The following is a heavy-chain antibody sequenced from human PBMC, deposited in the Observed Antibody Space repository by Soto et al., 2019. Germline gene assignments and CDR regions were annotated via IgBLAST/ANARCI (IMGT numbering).Heavy chain of an antibody. CDR2: INPNSGGT. Sequence: ASVKVSCKASGYTFTGYYMHWVRQAPGQGLEWMGWINPNSGGTNYAQKFQGRVTMTRDTSISTAYMELSRLRSDDTAVYYCARDGSPYYYYYYGMDVWGQGTTVTVSS. J-gene: IGHJ6*02. CDR3: ARDGSPYYYYYYGMDV. CDR1: GYTFTGYY. D-gene: IGHD5-12*01. V-gene: IGHV1-2*02.